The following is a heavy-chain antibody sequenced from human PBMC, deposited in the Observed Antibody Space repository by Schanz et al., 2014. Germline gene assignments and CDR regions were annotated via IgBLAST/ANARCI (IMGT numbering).Heavy chain of an antibody. CDR3: ARLDSSSWYPRY. V-gene: IGHV3-23*01. CDR1: GFTFSNYA. Sequence: EVQLLESGGGLVQPGGFLRLSCAASGFTFSNYAMGWVRQTPGKGLEWVSTLSGSGAGTFYADSVKGRFIISRDNSENTLYLQMNSLRAEDTAVYYCARLDSSSWYPRYWGQGTLVTVSS. J-gene: IGHJ4*02. CDR2: LSGSGAGT. D-gene: IGHD6-13*01.